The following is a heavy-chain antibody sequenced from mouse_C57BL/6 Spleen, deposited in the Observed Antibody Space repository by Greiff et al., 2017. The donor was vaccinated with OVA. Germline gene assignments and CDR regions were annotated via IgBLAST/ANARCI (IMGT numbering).Heavy chain of an antibody. CDR3: ARDKGDYYFYYAMDY. CDR2: ISDGGSYT. D-gene: IGHD1-1*01. Sequence: EVKLMESGGGLVKPGGSLKLSCAASGFTFSSYAMSWVRQTPEKRLEWVATISDGGSYTYYPDNVKGRFTISRDNAKNNLYLQMSHLKSEDTAMYYCARDKGDYYFYYAMDYWGQGTSVTVSS. CDR1: GFTFSSYA. V-gene: IGHV5-4*01. J-gene: IGHJ4*01.